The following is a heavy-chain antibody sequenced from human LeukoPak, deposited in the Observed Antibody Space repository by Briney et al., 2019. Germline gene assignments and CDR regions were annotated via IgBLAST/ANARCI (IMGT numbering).Heavy chain of an antibody. Sequence: PGGSLRLSCTASGFTFGEYAMSWFRQAPGKGVEGVGFIRSKAYGGTTEYAASVKGRFTISRDDSKSIAYLQMNSLKTEDTAVYYCTHFTVTRYYFDYWGQGTLVTVSS. D-gene: IGHD4-17*01. CDR2: IRSKAYGGTT. CDR3: THFTVTRYYFDY. J-gene: IGHJ4*02. CDR1: GFTFGEYA. V-gene: IGHV3-49*03.